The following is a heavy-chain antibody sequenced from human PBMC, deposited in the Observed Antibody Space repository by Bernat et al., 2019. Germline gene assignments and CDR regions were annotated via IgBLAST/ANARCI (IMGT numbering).Heavy chain of an antibody. Sequence: QVQLQQWGAGLLKPSETQSLTCAVYGGSFSGYSWTWIRQPPGKGLEWIGEISHSGRTNYNPSLKSRVTISIDTSKNQFSLSLSSVTAADTALYYCARGNMAASIFYWGQGTLVTVSS. J-gene: IGHJ4*02. CDR2: ISHSGRT. D-gene: IGHD6-13*01. CDR3: ARGNMAASIFY. CDR1: GGSFSGYS. V-gene: IGHV4-34*01.